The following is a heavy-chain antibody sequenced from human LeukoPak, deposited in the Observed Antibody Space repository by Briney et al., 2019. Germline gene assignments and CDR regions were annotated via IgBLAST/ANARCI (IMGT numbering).Heavy chain of an antibody. D-gene: IGHD6-19*01. V-gene: IGHV4-34*01. CDR2: INHSGST. J-gene: IGHJ4*02. CDR3: ARGLIGWSKTFDY. CDR1: GGSFSGYY. Sequence: PSETLSLTCAVYGGSFSGYYWSWIRQPPGKGLEWIGEINHSGSTNYNSSLKSRVTISVDTSKNQFSLKLSSVTAADTAVYYCARGLIGWSKTFDYWGQGTLVTVSS.